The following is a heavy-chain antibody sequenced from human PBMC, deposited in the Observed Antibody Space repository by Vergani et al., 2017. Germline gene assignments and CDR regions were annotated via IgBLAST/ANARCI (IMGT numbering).Heavy chain of an antibody. CDR1: GGSISSGDYY. V-gene: IGHV4-30-4*01. CDR2: IYYSWST. CDR3: ARGLWLLNGADAFDI. Sequence: QVQLQESGPGLVKPSQTLSLTCTVSGGSISSGDYYWSWIRQPPGKGLVWIGYIYYSWSTYYNPSLKSRVTISVDTSKNQFSLKLSCVTAADTAVYYCARGLWLLNGADAFDIWGQGTMVTVSS. J-gene: IGHJ3*02. D-gene: IGHD3-22*01.